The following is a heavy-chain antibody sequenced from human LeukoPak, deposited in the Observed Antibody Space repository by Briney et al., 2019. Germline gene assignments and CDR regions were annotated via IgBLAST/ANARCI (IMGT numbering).Heavy chain of an antibody. V-gene: IGHV4-59*01. Sequence: SETLSLTCTVSGGSISSYYWSWVRQPPGKGLEWIGYIYYRGSTNYNPSLKSRVTISVDTSKNQFSLKLSSVTAADTAVYYCARTWELRSFWFDPWGQGTLVTVSS. J-gene: IGHJ5*02. CDR3: ARTWELRSFWFDP. CDR2: IYYRGST. D-gene: IGHD1-26*01. CDR1: GGSISSYY.